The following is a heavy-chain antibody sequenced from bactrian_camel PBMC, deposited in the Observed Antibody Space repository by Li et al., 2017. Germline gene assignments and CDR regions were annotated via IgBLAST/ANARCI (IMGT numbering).Heavy chain of an antibody. V-gene: IGHV3S31*01. CDR3: AAFGAGEGTGAPCADFGY. CDR1: GPTHLRNS. D-gene: IGHD8*01. J-gene: IGHJ6*01. CDR2: RNTRGDSA. Sequence: DVQLVESGGGTAQIGGTLRLTCLISGPTHLRNSYAWFRQAPGKEREGVAVRNTRGDSAYYSDSVKGRFTITQDNTGNTVYLQMSALTPEDTATYFCAAFGAGEGTGAPCADFGYWGQGTQVTVS.